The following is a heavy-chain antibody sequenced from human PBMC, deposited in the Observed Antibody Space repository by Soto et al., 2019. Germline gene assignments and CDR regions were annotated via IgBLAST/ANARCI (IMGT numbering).Heavy chain of an antibody. CDR3: AGYGGGDDAFDI. V-gene: IGHV1-69*13. J-gene: IGHJ3*02. Sequence: SVKVSCKASEYTFTSYAMHWVRQAPGQGLEWMGGIIPIFGTANYAQKFQGRVTITADESTSTAYMELSSLRSEDTAVYYCAGYGGGDDAFDIWGQGTMVTVSS. CDR2: IIPIFGTA. CDR1: EYTFTSYA. D-gene: IGHD3-16*01.